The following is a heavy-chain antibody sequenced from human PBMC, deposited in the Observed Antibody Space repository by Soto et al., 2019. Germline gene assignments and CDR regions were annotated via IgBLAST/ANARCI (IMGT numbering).Heavy chain of an antibody. CDR3: AKERYSSSWYYYYSMDV. CDR2: ISGSGGST. D-gene: IGHD6-13*01. CDR1: GFTFSSYA. Sequence: PGGSLRLSCAASGFTFSSYAMSWVRQAPGKGLEWVSAISGSGGSTYYADSVKGRFTISRDNSKNTLYLQMNSLRAEDTAVYYCAKERYSSSWYYYYSMDVWGQGTTVTVSS. J-gene: IGHJ6*02. V-gene: IGHV3-23*01.